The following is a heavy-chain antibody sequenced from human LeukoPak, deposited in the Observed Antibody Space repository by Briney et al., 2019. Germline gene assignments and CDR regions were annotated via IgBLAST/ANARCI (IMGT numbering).Heavy chain of an antibody. CDR2: ISISTTSI. D-gene: IGHD2-15*01. J-gene: IGHJ5*02. CDR3: ARDGPPRSPTSGWFDP. Sequence: PGGSLRLSCAASGFTFSSYTMNWVRQAPGKGLELVSSISISTTSIYYADSVKGRFTISRDNAENSIYLQMSSLRAEDTAIYYCARDGPPRSPTSGWFDPWGQGTLVTVSS. CDR1: GFTFSSYT. V-gene: IGHV3-21*01.